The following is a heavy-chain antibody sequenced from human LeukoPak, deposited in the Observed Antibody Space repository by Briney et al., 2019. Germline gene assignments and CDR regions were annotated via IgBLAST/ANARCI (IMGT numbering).Heavy chain of an antibody. J-gene: IGHJ4*02. CDR3: AKSTTVTGDGYYFDY. V-gene: IGHV3-23*01. D-gene: IGHD4-17*01. CDR1: GFTFSSYA. Sequence: GGSLRLSCAASGFTFSSYAMSWVRQAPGKGLEWVSGISGSGDNTYYADSVKGRFTISRDNSKNALYVQVNSLGTEDTAAYYCAKSTTVTGDGYYFDYWGQGTLVTVSS. CDR2: ISGSGDNT.